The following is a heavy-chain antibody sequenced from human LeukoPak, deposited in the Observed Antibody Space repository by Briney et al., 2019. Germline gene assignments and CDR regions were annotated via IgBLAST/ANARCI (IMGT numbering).Heavy chain of an antibody. CDR1: GGSFSGYY. J-gene: IGHJ4*02. D-gene: IGHD4-17*01. Sequence: PSETLSLTCAVYGGSFSGYYWSWIRPPPGKGLEWIGYIYYSGSTNYNPSLKSRVTISVDTSKNQFSLKLSSVTAADTAVYYCARDGDYGGNYFDYWGQGTLVTVSS. CDR2: IYYSGST. CDR3: ARDGDYGGNYFDY. V-gene: IGHV4-59*12.